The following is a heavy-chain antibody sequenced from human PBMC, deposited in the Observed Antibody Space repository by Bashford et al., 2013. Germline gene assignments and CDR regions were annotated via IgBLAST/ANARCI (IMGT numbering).Heavy chain of an antibody. J-gene: IGHJ6*02. D-gene: IGHD1-7*01. CDR3: ASLTGNYVYYYYGMDV. V-gene: IGHV1-8*01. CDR2: MSPDSGDT. CDR1: GYTFNTYD. Sequence: ASVKVSCKASGYTFNTYDINWVRQASGQGLEWMGWMSPDSGDTGYAQNFQGRVTITADESTSTAYMELSSLRSEDTAVYYCASLTGNYVYYYYGMDVWGQGTTVTVSS.